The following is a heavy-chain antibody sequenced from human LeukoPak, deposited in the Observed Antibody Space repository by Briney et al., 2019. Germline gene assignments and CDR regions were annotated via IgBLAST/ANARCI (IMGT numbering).Heavy chain of an antibody. D-gene: IGHD3-16*01. J-gene: IGHJ6*02. CDR3: ATNRRGYDDVYGMDV. Sequence: SETLSLTCTVSGGSISSYYWSWIRQPAGKGLEWIGRIYTSGSTNYNPSLKSRVTMSVDTSKNQFSLKLSSVTAADTAVYYCATNRRGYDDVYGMDVWGQGTLVTVSS. CDR1: GGSISSYY. CDR2: IYTSGST. V-gene: IGHV4-4*07.